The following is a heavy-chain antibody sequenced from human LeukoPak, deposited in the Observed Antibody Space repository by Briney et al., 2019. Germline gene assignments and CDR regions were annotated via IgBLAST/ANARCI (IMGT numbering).Heavy chain of an antibody. V-gene: IGHV3-49*04. CDR2: IRSKSYGGTA. D-gene: IGHD3-10*01. J-gene: IGHJ5*02. CDR3: SRGDSGSS. CDR1: GFNFGYYG. Sequence: PGGSLRLSCTASGFNFGYYGLTWVRQAPGKGLEWLGFIRSKSYGGTAEYAASVRGRFIISRDDSKSIAYLQINSLKTEDTGVYFCSRGDSGSSWGQGTLVTVSS.